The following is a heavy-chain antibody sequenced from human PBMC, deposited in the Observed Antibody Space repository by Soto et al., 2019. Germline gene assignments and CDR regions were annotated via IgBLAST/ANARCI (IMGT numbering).Heavy chain of an antibody. CDR3: ARGRGRAFDI. V-gene: IGHV4-34*01. Sequence: SETLSLTCAVYGGSFSGYYWSWIRQPPGKGLEWIGEINHSGSTNYNPSLKSRVTISVDTSKNQFSLKLSSVTAADTAVYYCARGRGRAFDIWGQGTMVTVSS. CDR2: INHSGST. J-gene: IGHJ3*02. CDR1: GGSFSGYY.